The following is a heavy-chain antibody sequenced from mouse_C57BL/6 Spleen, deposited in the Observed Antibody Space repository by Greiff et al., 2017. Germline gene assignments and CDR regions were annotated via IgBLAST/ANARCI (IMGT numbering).Heavy chain of an antibody. V-gene: IGHV1-82*01. D-gene: IGHD1-1*01. CDR3: ARAGYGSSYDWYFDV. J-gene: IGHJ1*03. CDR2: IYPGDGDT. Sequence: VQLQQSGPELVKPGASVKISCKASGYAFSSSWMNWVKQRPGKGLEWIGRIYPGDGDTNYNGKFKGKATLTADKSSSTAYMQLSSLTSEDSAVYFCARAGYGSSYDWYFDVWGTGTTVTVSS. CDR1: GYAFSSSW.